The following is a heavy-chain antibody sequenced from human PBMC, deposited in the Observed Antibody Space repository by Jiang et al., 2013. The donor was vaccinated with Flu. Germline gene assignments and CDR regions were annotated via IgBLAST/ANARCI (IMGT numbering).Heavy chain of an antibody. Sequence: TVSGGSISTYYWSWVRQPPGKGLEWTWAYLLQWEHQLQPSLKSRVTISVDRSKNQFSLRLNSVTAADTAVYYCARSYSSNGWYLFDYWGQGTLVTVSS. CDR1: GGSISTYY. D-gene: IGHD6-19*01. V-gene: IGHV4-59*01. CDR2: LLQWEH. J-gene: IGHJ4*02. CDR3: ARSYSSNGWYLFDY.